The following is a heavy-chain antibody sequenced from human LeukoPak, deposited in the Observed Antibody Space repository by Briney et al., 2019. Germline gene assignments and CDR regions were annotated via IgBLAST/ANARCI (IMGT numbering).Heavy chain of an antibody. CDR2: ISGYNGNT. J-gene: IGHJ6*02. V-gene: IGHV1-18*01. Sequence: ASVKVSCRASGYTFTSYGISWVRQAPGQGLEWMGWISGYNGNTNYAQKFQGRLTMTTDTSTSTAYMELRSLRSDDTAVYYCARAPGNLGIYHYGVDVWGQGTTATVSS. CDR1: GYTFTSYG. D-gene: IGHD7-27*01. CDR3: ARAPGNLGIYHYGVDV.